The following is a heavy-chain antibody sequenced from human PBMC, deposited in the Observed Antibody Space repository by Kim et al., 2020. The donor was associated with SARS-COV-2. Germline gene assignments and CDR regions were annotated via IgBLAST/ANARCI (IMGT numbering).Heavy chain of an antibody. Sequence: KRYSPSLKSRLTITKDTSKNQVVLTMTNMDPVDTATYYCARHPAAGLFDYWGQGTLVTVSS. V-gene: IGHV2-5*01. CDR2: K. J-gene: IGHJ4*02. CDR3: ARHPAAGLFDY. D-gene: IGHD6-13*01.